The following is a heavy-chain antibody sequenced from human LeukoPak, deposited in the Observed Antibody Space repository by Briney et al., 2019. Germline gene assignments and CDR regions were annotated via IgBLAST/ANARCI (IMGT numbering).Heavy chain of an antibody. CDR3: AKDAMATVTYFDY. CDR2: LSGSVGDT. D-gene: IGHD4-17*01. Sequence: GGSLRLSCATSGFTFNSYAMSWVRQAPGKGLEWVSGLSGSVGDTDYADSAKGRFTISRDNSRNTLYLQMNSLRSEDTAVYYCAKDAMATVTYFDYWGQGSLVTVSS. CDR1: GFTFNSYA. V-gene: IGHV3-23*01. J-gene: IGHJ4*02.